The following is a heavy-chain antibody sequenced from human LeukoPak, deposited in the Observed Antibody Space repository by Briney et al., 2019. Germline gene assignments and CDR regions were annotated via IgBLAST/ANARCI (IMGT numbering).Heavy chain of an antibody. J-gene: IGHJ5*02. CDR2: IYYSGST. D-gene: IGHD2-2*02. CDR3: ARTSPYCSSPGCYIGWCDP. Sequence: PSETLSLTCAVSGGSISGYYWNWIRQPPGKGLEWIGLIYYSGSTNYNPSLKSRVTISVDTSKNQFSLKLSSVTAADMAVYYCARTSPYCSSPGCYIGWCDPWGQGALVTVSS. CDR1: GGSISGYY. V-gene: IGHV4-59*01.